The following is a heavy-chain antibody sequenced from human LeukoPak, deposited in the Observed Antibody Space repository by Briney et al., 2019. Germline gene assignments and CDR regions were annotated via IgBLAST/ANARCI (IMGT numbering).Heavy chain of an antibody. V-gene: IGHV3-33*01. J-gene: IGHJ4*02. CDR2: IWYDGSNK. CDR3: ARDHRGGYYDSSGFFGGLDY. D-gene: IGHD3-22*01. Sequence: AGGSLRLSCAASGFIVNSFGMYWVRQTPGKGLEWVAFIWYDGSNKYYADSVRGRFTISRDNSKDTLYLQMNSLRAEDTAVYYCARDHRGGYYDSSGFFGGLDYWGQGTLVTVSS. CDR1: GFIVNSFG.